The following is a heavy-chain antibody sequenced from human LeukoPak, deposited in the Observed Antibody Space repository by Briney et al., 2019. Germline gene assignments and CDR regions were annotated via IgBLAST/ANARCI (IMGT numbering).Heavy chain of an antibody. J-gene: IGHJ4*02. D-gene: IGHD6-19*01. CDR2: INEDGRVE. CDR3: AKDVWYSSGWRPWDY. V-gene: IGHV3-7*03. Sequence: GGSLRLSCEVSGFTLSNYWMIWVRQAPGKGLEWVANINEDGRVEHYLDSVKGRFTISRDNAKNSVILQMNGLRAEDTAVYYCAKDVWYSSGWRPWDYWGQGTLVTVSS. CDR1: GFTLSNYW.